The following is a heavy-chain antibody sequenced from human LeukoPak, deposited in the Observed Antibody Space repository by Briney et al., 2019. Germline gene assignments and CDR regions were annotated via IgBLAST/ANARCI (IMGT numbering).Heavy chain of an antibody. CDR1: GFTFDEYA. Sequence: PGGSLRLSCVASGFTFDEYAMHWVRHPPGKGLEWVSGISWNTYEIVYADSVKGRFTISRDNAKNSLYLEMNSLRAEDMALYYCAKGVGTSYHYHMDVWGKGTTVIVSS. J-gene: IGHJ6*03. CDR3: AKGVGTSYHYHMDV. V-gene: IGHV3-9*03. CDR2: ISWNTYEI. D-gene: IGHD1-26*01.